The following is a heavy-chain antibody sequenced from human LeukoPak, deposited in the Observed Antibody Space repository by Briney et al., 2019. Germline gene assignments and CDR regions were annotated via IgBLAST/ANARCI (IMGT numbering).Heavy chain of an antibody. CDR3: ARVGYYYDSSGYYGLEFDY. CDR1: GFNFSSYC. CDR2: ICSSSSTI. Sequence: GSLRLFCAGSGFNFSSYCNNLVRQGPGEGLEWGFYICSSSSTIYYADSVKGRFTISRDNAKNTLYLQMNSLRAEDTAVYYCARVGYYYDSSGYYGLEFDYWGQGTLVTVSS. D-gene: IGHD3-22*01. V-gene: IGHV3-48*04. J-gene: IGHJ4*02.